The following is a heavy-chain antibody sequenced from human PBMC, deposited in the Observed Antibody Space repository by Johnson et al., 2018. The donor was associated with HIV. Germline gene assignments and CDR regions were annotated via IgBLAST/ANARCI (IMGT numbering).Heavy chain of an antibody. D-gene: IGHD3-9*01. CDR1: GFTFDDYG. V-gene: IGHV3-33*06. Sequence: QVQLVESGGGVVRPGGSLRLSCAASGFTFDDYGMSWVRQAPGKGLEWVAVIWYDGSNKYYADSVKGRFTISRDNSKNTLYLQMNSLRAEDTAVYYCAKDNNEEGDWFTSEAFDIWGQGTMDTVSS. CDR2: IWYDGSNK. J-gene: IGHJ3*02. CDR3: AKDNNEEGDWFTSEAFDI.